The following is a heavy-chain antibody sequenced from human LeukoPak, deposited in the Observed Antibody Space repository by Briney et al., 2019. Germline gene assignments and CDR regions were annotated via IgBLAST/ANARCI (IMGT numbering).Heavy chain of an antibody. CDR3: AREGGYSLLYGMDV. V-gene: IGHV3-30-3*01. D-gene: IGHD5-12*01. Sequence: GGSLRLSCAASGFTFSSYAMHWVRQAPGKGLEWVAVISYDGSNKYYADSVKGRFTISRDNSKNTLYLQMNSLRAEDTAVYYCAREGGYSLLYGMDVWGQGTTVTVSS. CDR2: ISYDGSNK. CDR1: GFTFSSYA. J-gene: IGHJ6*02.